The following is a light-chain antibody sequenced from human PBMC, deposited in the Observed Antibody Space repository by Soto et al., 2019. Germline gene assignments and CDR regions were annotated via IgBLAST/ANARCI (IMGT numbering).Light chain of an antibody. J-gene: IGKJ1*01. Sequence: EIVLTQSPATLSFSPGERATLSCMASQSVSSYLAWYQQKPGQAPRLLIYDASNRATGIPARFSGSGSGTDFTLTISSLEPEDFAVYYCQQRSNWPRTFGQGTKVDIK. CDR1: QSVSSY. V-gene: IGKV3-11*01. CDR3: QQRSNWPRT. CDR2: DAS.